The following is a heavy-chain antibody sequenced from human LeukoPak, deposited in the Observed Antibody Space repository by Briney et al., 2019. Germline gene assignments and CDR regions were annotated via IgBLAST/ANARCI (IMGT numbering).Heavy chain of an antibody. D-gene: IGHD5-24*01. CDR2: IYYSGST. Sequence: SETLSLTCTVSGGSISSYYWSWIRQPPGKGQEWIGYIYYSGSTNYNPSLKSRVTISVDTSKNQFSLKLSSVTAADTAVYYCATLDGYNLGLSYWGQGTLVTVSS. V-gene: IGHV4-59*08. CDR1: GGSISSYY. CDR3: ATLDGYNLGLSY. J-gene: IGHJ4*02.